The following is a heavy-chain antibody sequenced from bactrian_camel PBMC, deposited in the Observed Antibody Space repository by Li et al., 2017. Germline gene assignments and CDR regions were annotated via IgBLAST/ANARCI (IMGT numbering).Heavy chain of an antibody. J-gene: IGHJ4*01. V-gene: IGHV3S63*01. CDR1: GFTLDD. D-gene: IGHD1*01. CDR2: LDPAYNRT. Sequence: VQLVESGGGSEQAGDSLRLVCTASGFTLDDMGWCRQAPGKEREGVAALDPAYNRTYYADSVKGRFTITRDDVENTVYLQMNGLKPEDTAMYYCAADRGLGPVDFTYQGRGTQVTVS.